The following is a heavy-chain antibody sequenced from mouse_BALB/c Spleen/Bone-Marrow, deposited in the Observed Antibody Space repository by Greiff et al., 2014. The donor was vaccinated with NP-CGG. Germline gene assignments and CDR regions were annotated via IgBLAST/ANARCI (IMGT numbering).Heavy chain of an antibody. J-gene: IGHJ3*01. V-gene: IGHV14-3*02. CDR1: GFNIKDTF. D-gene: IGHD2-3*01. Sequence: EVKVEESGADLVKPGASVKLSCTTSGFNIKDTFMHWVKQRPEQGLKWIGRIDPASGNTKYDPKFQGKATITADTSSNKVSLQLSGLTSEDTAVYYCAHDAPFTYWGQGTLVTVSA. CDR3: AHDAPFTY. CDR2: IDPASGNT.